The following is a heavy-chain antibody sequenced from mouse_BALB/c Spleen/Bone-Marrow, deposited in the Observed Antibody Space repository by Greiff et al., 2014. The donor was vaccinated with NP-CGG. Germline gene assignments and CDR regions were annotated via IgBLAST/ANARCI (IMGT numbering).Heavy chain of an antibody. J-gene: IGHJ4*01. CDR2: IDPETGGT. V-gene: IGHV1-15*01. CDR1: GYTFTDYE. CDR3: RAYYRYDGYAMDY. D-gene: IGHD2-14*01. Sequence: VQLQQSGAELVRPGASVTLSCKASGYTFTDYEMHWVKQTPVHGLGWIGAIDPETGGTAYNQKFKGKATLTADKSSSTAYMELRSLTSEDSAVYYCRAYYRYDGYAMDYWVKEPQSPSPQ.